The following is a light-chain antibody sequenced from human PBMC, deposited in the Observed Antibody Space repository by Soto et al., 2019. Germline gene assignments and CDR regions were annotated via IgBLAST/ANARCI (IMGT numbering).Light chain of an antibody. J-gene: IGKJ4*01. CDR1: QSVNNY. Sequence: IVLTQSPATLSVSPGERATLSCRASQSVNNYLAWYQEKPGEAPRRLIYDASTRATGIPARCSGSGTGTDFTLTIPILAPQAFAVYSCQHRINCPLTLGGWTTV. CDR2: DAS. V-gene: IGKV3-11*01. CDR3: QHRINCPLT.